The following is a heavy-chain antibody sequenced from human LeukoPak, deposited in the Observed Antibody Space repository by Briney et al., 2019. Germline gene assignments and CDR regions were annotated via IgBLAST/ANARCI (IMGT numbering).Heavy chain of an antibody. CDR2: INPSGGST. D-gene: IGHD2-2*02. V-gene: IGHV1-46*01. CDR1: GYTFTSYY. CDR3: ARERAGAIVVVPAAIQEGAFDI. Sequence: ASVKVSCKASGYTFTSYYMHWVRQAPGQGLEWMGIINPSGGSTSYAQKFQGRVTMTRDTSTSTVYMELSSLRSEDTAVYYCARERAGAIVVVPAAIQEGAFDIWGQGTMVTVSS. J-gene: IGHJ3*02.